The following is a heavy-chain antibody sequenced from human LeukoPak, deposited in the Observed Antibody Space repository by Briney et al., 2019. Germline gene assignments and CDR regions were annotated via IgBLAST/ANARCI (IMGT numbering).Heavy chain of an antibody. V-gene: IGHV3-23*01. Sequence: GGSLRVSCAASGFTFSSDAMSCVRQAPGKGLEWVSAISGSGGSTYYADSVKGRFTISRDNSKNTLYLQMNSLRAEDTAVYYCAKGSYGSGSYPRNNLFDPWGQGTLVTVSS. J-gene: IGHJ5*02. D-gene: IGHD3-10*01. CDR2: ISGSGGST. CDR1: GFTFSSDA. CDR3: AKGSYGSGSYPRNNLFDP.